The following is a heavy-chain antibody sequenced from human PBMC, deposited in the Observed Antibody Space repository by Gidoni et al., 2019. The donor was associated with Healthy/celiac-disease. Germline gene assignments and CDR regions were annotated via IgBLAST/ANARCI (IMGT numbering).Heavy chain of an antibody. D-gene: IGHD3-3*01. J-gene: IGHJ5*02. CDR2: IYYSGST. CDR1: GGSVSSGSYY. V-gene: IGHV4-61*01. Sequence: QVQLQESGPGLVKPSETLSLTCTVSGGSVSSGSYYWSWIRQPPGKGLEWIGYIYYSGSTNYNPSLKSRVTISVDTSKNQFSLKLSSVTAADTAVYYCAREGMSILLNWFDPWGQGTLVTVSS. CDR3: AREGMSILLNWFDP.